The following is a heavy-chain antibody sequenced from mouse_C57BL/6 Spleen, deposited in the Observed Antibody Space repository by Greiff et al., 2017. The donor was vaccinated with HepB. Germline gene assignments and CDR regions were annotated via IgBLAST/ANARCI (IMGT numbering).Heavy chain of an antibody. Sequence: QVQLKQPGAELVKPGASVKLSCKASGYTFTSYWMQWVKQRPGQGLEWIGEIDPSDSYTNYNQKFKGKATLTVDTSSSTAYMQLSSLTSEDSAVYYCARRGSSYLDYWGQGTTLTVSS. J-gene: IGHJ2*01. CDR3: ARRGSSYLDY. D-gene: IGHD1-1*01. CDR2: IDPSDSYT. CDR1: GYTFTSYW. V-gene: IGHV1-50*01.